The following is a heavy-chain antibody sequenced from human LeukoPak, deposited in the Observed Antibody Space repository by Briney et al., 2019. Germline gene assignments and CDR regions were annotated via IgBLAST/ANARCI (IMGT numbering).Heavy chain of an antibody. CDR3: VKDQGECPGSRCYLRFLEY. D-gene: IGHD3-3*01. CDR2: VRYDQSAT. CDR1: GFNFSIYG. Sequence: GGSLRLSCAASGFNFSIYGMHWVRQAPGKGLAWVTFVRYDQSATVYADSVQGRFAISRDNSKNTVYLQMNSLRVEDTALYFCVKDQGECPGSRCYLRFLEYWGQGTLVIVSS. V-gene: IGHV3-30*02. J-gene: IGHJ4*02.